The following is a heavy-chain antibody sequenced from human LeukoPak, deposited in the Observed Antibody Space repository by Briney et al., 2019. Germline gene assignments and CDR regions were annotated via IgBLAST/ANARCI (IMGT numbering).Heavy chain of an antibody. V-gene: IGHV3-64D*06. J-gene: IGHJ4*02. Sequence: PGGSLRLSCSASGFTFSSSAMHWVRQAPGKGLEYVSAISSNGGRTYYADSVKGRFTISRDNSKNTLYLQMSSLRAEDTAVYYCVKLPTDYDVLTGLFDYWGQGTLVTVSS. CDR3: VKLPTDYDVLTGLFDY. CDR2: ISSNGGRT. D-gene: IGHD3-9*01. CDR1: GFTFSSSA.